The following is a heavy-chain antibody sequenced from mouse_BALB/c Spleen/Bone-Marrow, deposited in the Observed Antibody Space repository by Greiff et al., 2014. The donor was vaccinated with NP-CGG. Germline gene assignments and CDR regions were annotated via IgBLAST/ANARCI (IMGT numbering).Heavy chain of an antibody. CDR1: GFDFSRYW. D-gene: IGHD1-2*01. CDR3: ARLDYYGYLSY. Sequence: EVKLMESGGGLVQPGGSLKLSCAASGFDFSRYWMSWVRQAPGKGLERIGEINPDSSTINYTPSLKDKFIISRDNAKNTLYLRLNKVRSEDTALYYCARLDYYGYLSYWGQGTTLTVSS. V-gene: IGHV4-1*02. J-gene: IGHJ2*01. CDR2: INPDSSTI.